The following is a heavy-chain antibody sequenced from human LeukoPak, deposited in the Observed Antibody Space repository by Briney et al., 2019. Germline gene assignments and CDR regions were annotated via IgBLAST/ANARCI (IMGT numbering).Heavy chain of an antibody. J-gene: IGHJ4*02. V-gene: IGHV3-23*01. D-gene: IGHD3-22*01. CDR1: VFTFSSNA. CDR3: AKDARITMIVVVRGARPYYFDS. CDR2: ISGSGGST. Sequence: GGALRLSCAASVFTFSSNAMSWVRQAPGEGLEWVSRISGSGGSTNYADSVKGGVTISRENSKSTLYLHMNSLRAEDTAVCYCAKDARITMIVVVRGARPYYFDSWGQGTLVTVSS.